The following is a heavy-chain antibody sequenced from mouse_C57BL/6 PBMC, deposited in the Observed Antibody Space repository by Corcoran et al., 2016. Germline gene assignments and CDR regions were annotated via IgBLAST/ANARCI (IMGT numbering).Heavy chain of an antibody. V-gene: IGHV3-6*01. CDR3: ARDYDYVDY. J-gene: IGHJ2*01. CDR2: ISYDGSN. D-gene: IGHD2-12*01. CDR1: GYSITSGYY. Sequence: DVQLQESGPGLVKPSQSLSLTCSVTGYSITSGYYWNWIRQFPGNKLEWMGYISYDGSNNYNPSLKNRISITRDTSKNQFFLKLNSVTTEDTATYYCARDYDYVDYWCQGTTLTVSS.